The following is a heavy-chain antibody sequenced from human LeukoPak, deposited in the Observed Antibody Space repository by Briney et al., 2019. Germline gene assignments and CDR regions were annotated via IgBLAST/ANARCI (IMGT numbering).Heavy chain of an antibody. CDR1: GFTFSSYA. CDR2: LSGSGGST. J-gene: IGHJ3*02. Sequence: GGSLRLSCAASGFTFSSYAMKWVRQAPGKGLEWVSALSGSGGSTHYADSVKGRFTISRDNSKNTLDLQMNSLRAEDTAVYYCARRPRYCTSPSCALGAFDIWGQGTMVTVSS. CDR3: ARRPRYCTSPSCALGAFDI. V-gene: IGHV3-23*01. D-gene: IGHD2-2*01.